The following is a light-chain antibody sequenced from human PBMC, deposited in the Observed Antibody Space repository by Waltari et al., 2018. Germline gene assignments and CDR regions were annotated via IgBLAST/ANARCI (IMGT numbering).Light chain of an antibody. CDR3: SSYTSSSTFWV. V-gene: IGLV2-14*03. J-gene: IGLJ1*01. CDR1: RSDVGGYNY. CDR2: DVS. Sequence: QSALTPPASVSGSPGQSTTLSCTGTRSDVGGYNYVSWYQQHPGKAPKLMIYDVSNRPSGVSNRFSGSKSGNTASLTISGLQAEDEADYYCSSYTSSSTFWVFGTGTKVTVL.